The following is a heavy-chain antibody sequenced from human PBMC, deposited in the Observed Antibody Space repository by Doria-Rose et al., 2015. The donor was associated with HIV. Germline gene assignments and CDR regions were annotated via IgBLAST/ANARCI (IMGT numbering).Heavy chain of an antibody. J-gene: IGHJ4*02. CDR3: ARIKSSRWYHKYYFDF. Sequence: QITLKESGPVLVKPTETLTPTCTVSGVSLSSPGMGVSWSRQPPGKALEWLANILSDDERSYKTSLKSRLTISRGTSKSQVVLTMTDMDPVDTATYYCARIKSSRWYHKYYFDFWGQGTLVIVSA. D-gene: IGHD6-13*01. CDR2: ILSDDER. CDR1: GVSLSSPGMG. V-gene: IGHV2-26*01.